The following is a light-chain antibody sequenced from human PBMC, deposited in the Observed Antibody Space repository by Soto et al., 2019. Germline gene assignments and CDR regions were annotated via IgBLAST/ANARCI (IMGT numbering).Light chain of an antibody. CDR3: KQVNVYPST. CDR2: DAS. CDR1: QGISSY. J-gene: IGKJ4*01. Sequence: DIQMTQSPSSLSASVGDRVTITCRASQGISSYLGWYQQKPGKAPNLLIYDASTLHSGVPSRFSGGGSGTDFTLTISSLQTEDFATYYCKQVNVYPSTFGGGTKVDIK. V-gene: IGKV1-9*01.